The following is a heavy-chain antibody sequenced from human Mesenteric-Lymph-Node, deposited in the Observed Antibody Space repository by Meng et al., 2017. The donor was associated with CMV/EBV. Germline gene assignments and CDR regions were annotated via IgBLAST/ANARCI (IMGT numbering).Heavy chain of an antibody. CDR1: GGSFSGYY. J-gene: IGHJ4*02. Sequence: YGGSFSGYYWSWIRQPPGKGLEWIGEINHSGGTNYNPSLKSRVTISVDTSKNQFSLKLSSVTAADTAVYYCARERGWGTLMYYFDYWGQGTLVTVSS. CDR2: INHSGGT. D-gene: IGHD6-19*01. CDR3: ARERGWGTLMYYFDY. V-gene: IGHV4-34*01.